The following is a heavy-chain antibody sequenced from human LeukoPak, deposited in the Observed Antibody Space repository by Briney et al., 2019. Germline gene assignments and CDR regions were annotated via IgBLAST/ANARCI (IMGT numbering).Heavy chain of an antibody. CDR1: GGTFSSYA. V-gene: IGHV1-69*13. J-gene: IGHJ3*02. CDR3: ASPVVPNPNAFDI. Sequence: SVKVSCKASGGTFSSYAISWVRQAPGQGLEWMGGIIPIFGTANYAQKFQGRVTITADESTSTAYMELSSLRSEDTAVYYCASPVVPNPNAFDIWGQGTMVTVSS. CDR2: IIPIFGTA. D-gene: IGHD2-2*01.